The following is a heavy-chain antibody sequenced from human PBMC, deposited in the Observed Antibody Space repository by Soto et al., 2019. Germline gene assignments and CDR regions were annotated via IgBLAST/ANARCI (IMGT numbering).Heavy chain of an antibody. V-gene: IGHV3-73*01. J-gene: IGHJ5*02. Sequence: EVQLVESGGGLVQPGGSLKLSCAASGFTFSGSAMHWVRQASGKGLEWVGRIRSKANSYATAYAASVKGRFTIARDDSKNTAYLQMNSRKTEDTAVYYCTRHVPGYSSSGYGLNWFDPWGQGTLVTVSS. CDR2: IRSKANSYAT. D-gene: IGHD6-13*01. CDR1: GFTFSGSA. CDR3: TRHVPGYSSSGYGLNWFDP.